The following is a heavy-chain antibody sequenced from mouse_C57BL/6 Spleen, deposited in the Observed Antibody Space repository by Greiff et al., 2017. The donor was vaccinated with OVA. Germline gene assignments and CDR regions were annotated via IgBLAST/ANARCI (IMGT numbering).Heavy chain of an antibody. CDR2: IDPETGGT. CDR3: THFYYDYDGSAY. D-gene: IGHD2-4*01. CDR1: GYTFTDYE. J-gene: IGHJ3*01. V-gene: IGHV1-15*01. Sequence: VQLQQSGAELVRPGASVTLSCKASGYTFTDYEMHWVKQTPVHGLEWIGAIDPETGGTAYNQKFKGKAILTADKSSNTAYMELRSLTSEDSAVYYCTHFYYDYDGSAYWGQGTLVTVSA.